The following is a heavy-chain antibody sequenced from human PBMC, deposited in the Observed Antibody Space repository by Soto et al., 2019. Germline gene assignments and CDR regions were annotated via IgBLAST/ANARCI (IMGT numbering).Heavy chain of an antibody. CDR1: GYTFTSYY. D-gene: IGHD2-15*01. V-gene: IGHV1-3*01. J-gene: IGHJ4*02. CDR3: AREISRY. CDR2: INPGNGNT. Sequence: GASVKVSCKASGYTFTSYYMHWVRQAPGQRLEWMGLINPGNGNTKYSQKFQGRVTITRDTSASTAYMELSSLRSEDTAVYYCAREISRYWGQGTLVTVSS.